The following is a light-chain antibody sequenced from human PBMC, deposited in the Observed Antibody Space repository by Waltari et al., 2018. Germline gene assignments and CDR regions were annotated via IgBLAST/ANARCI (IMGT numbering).Light chain of an antibody. CDR1: NRDIGGFNL. CDR2: EGT. CDR3: CSFTTSLTYV. J-gene: IGLJ1*01. V-gene: IGLV2-23*01. Sequence: QSALTQPASKSGSPGQSITISCTGPNRDIGGFNLVSWYQQHPGKAPRLLIYEGTRRPSGVSSRFSGSTSGITSSLTISGLQFEDEADYYCCSFTTSLTYVFGSGTKVTVL.